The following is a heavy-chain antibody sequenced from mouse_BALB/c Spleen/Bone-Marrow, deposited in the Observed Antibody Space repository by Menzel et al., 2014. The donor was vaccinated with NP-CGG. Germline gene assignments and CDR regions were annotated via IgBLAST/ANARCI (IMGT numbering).Heavy chain of an antibody. CDR2: INPYNGDT. V-gene: IGHV1-37*01. CDR1: GYSFTGYF. D-gene: IGHD2-3*01. Sequence: EVQLQQSGPELVKPGASVKISCKASGYSFTGYFMNWVKQCHGKSLEWIGRINPYNGDTFYNQKFKGKATLTVDKSSSTAHMELLSLTSEDSAVYYCGGQDGYYGGFAYWGQGTLVTVSA. CDR3: GGQDGYYGGFAY. J-gene: IGHJ3*01.